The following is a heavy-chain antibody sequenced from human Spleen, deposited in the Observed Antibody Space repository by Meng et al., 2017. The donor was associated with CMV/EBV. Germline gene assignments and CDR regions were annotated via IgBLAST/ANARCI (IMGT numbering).Heavy chain of an antibody. CDR3: ARLPVDSSFFMQEFYFDY. J-gene: IGHJ4*02. V-gene: IGHV3-23*01. CDR2: ISWDGGST. Sequence: GESLKISCAASGFTFSSYAMSWVRQAPGKGLEWVSLISWDGGSTYYADSVKGRFTISRDNAKKSLYLQMNSLRADDTAMFYCARLPVDSSFFMQEFYFDYWGQGTLVTVSS. D-gene: IGHD2/OR15-2a*01. CDR1: GFTFSSYA.